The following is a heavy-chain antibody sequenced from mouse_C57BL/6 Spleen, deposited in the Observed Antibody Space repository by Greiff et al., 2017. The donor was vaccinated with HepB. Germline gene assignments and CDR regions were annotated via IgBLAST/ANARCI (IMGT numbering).Heavy chain of an antibody. CDR1: GFTFSSYG. CDR3: ARHGYSNFPYYFDY. CDR2: ISSGGSYT. J-gene: IGHJ2*01. Sequence: EVNVVESGGDLVKPGGSLKLSCAASGFTFSSYGMSWVRQTPDKRLEWVATISSGGSYTYYPDSVKGRFTISRDNAKHTLYLQMSSLKSEDTAMYYCARHGYSNFPYYFDYWGQGTTLTVSS. V-gene: IGHV5-6*01. D-gene: IGHD2-5*01.